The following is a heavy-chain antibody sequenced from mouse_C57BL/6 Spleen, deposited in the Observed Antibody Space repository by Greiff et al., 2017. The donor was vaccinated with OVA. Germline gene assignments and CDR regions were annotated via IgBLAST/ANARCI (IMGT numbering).Heavy chain of an antibody. CDR1: GYTFTSYW. Sequence: VQLQQPGAELVKPGASVKMSCKASGYTFTSYWITWVKQRPGQGLEWIGDIYPGSGSTNSNEKFKSKATLTVDTSSSTAYMQLSSLTSEDSAVYYCARSGDGHYAMDYWGQGTSVTVSS. V-gene: IGHV1-55*01. J-gene: IGHJ4*01. CDR2: IYPGSGST. CDR3: ARSGDGHYAMDY. D-gene: IGHD2-3*01.